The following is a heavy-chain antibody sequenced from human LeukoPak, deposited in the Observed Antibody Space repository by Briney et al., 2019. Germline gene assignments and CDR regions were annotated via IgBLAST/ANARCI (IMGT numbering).Heavy chain of an antibody. CDR3: AKDSSGYYSLDAFDF. CDR1: GGSISSYY. CDR2: IYTSGST. Sequence: SETLSLTCTVSGGSISSYYWSWIRQPAGKGLEWTGRIYTSGSTNYNPSLKSRVTMSVDTSKNQFSLKLSSVTAADTAVYYCAKDSSGYYSLDAFDFWGQGTMVTVSS. J-gene: IGHJ3*01. D-gene: IGHD3-22*01. V-gene: IGHV4-4*07.